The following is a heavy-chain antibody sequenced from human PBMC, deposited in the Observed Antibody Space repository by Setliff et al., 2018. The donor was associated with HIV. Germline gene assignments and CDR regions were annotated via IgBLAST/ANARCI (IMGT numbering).Heavy chain of an antibody. CDR1: GYTFTSFA. CDR3: ARDGWELDRGRADYFDY. Sequence: ASVKVSCKASGYTFTSFAIHWVRQAPGHGLEWMGWINAGNGDTEYSQKFQGRVTIDRDTSATTAYMELRSLRSEDTAVYYCARDGWELDRGRADYFDYWGQGARVTVSS. V-gene: IGHV1-3*01. CDR2: INAGNGDT. J-gene: IGHJ4*02. D-gene: IGHD3-10*01.